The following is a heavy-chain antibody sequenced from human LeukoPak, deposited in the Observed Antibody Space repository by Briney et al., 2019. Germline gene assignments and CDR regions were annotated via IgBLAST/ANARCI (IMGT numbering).Heavy chain of an antibody. V-gene: IGHV3-21*01. J-gene: IGHJ6*03. CDR3: ARFPGGYCSSTSCPRGLYYYYYMDV. Sequence: GGSLRLSCAAPGFTFSSYSMNWVRQAPGKGLEWVSSISSSSSYIYYADSVKGRFTISRDNAKNSLYLQMNSLRAEDTAVYYCARFPGGYCSSTSCPRGLYYYYYMDVWGKGTTVTVSS. CDR2: ISSSSSYI. CDR1: GFTFSSYS. D-gene: IGHD2-2*01.